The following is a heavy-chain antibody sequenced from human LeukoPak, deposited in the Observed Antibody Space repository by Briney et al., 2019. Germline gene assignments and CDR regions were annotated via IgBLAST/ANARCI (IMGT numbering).Heavy chain of an antibody. Sequence: GGSLRLSCAASGFTFSSYGMHWVRQAPGKGLEWVAVIWYAGSNKYYADSVKGRLTISRDNSKNTLYLQMNSLRAEDTAVYYSARAPTSYDYFAYCVQGTLVTVSS. D-gene: IGHD5-12*01. CDR2: IWYAGSNK. V-gene: IGHV3-33*01. J-gene: IGHJ4*02. CDR1: GFTFSSYG. CDR3: ARAPTSYDYFAY.